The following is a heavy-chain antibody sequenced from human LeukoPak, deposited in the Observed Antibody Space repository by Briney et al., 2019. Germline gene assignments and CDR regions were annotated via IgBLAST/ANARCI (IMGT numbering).Heavy chain of an antibody. CDR1: GGSLSRHY. Sequence: SETPSLTRNVSGGSLSRHYRTWIRQPPGMGLEWIGYTYYRGNAKYNPSLPSRVATSAAKAKKRFSVRLNSVTTADTAVYYCAGGRGNLMDGWGEGTTVIVSS. CDR3: AGGRGNLMDG. CDR2: TYYRGNA. J-gene: IGHJ6*04. V-gene: IGHV4-59*11. D-gene: IGHD1-14*01.